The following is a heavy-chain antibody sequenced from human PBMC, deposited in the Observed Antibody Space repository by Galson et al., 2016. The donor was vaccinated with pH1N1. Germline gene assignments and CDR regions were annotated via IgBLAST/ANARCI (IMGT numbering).Heavy chain of an antibody. CDR1: GFTFRNYE. V-gene: IGHV3-48*03. Sequence: AASGFTFRNYEMNWVRQAPGKGLEWVSYISGSGTTIYYADSVKGRFTISRDNAKNSLYLQMNSLRAEDTAVYYCARLWELPYFDSWGQGTLVTVSS. CDR2: ISGSGTTI. J-gene: IGHJ4*02. D-gene: IGHD1-26*01. CDR3: ARLWELPYFDS.